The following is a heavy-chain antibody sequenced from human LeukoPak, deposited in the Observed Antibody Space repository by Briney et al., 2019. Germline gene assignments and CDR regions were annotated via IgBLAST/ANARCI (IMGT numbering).Heavy chain of an antibody. D-gene: IGHD6-19*01. CDR3: ARVGAVADPGWFDP. CDR1: GYTFTSYG. J-gene: IGHJ5*02. V-gene: IGHV1-18*01. Sequence: ASVKVSCKASGYTFTSYGISWVRQAPGQGLEWMGWISAYNGNTNYAQKLQGRVTMTTDTSTSTAYMELRSLRSDDTAAYYCARVGAVADPGWFDPWGQGTLVTVSS. CDR2: ISAYNGNT.